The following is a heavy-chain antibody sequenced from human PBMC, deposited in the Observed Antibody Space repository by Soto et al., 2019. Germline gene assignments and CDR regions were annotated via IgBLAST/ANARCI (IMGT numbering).Heavy chain of an antibody. D-gene: IGHD1-20*01. CDR1: S. J-gene: IGHJ4*02. Sequence: SMNWVRQAPGKGLEWVSSISSSSSYIYYADSVKGRFTISRDNAKNSLYLQMNGLRAEDTAVYYCARILIIGTIRGSYFDYWGQGTLVTVSS. CDR2: ISSSSSYI. V-gene: IGHV3-21*01. CDR3: ARILIIGTIRGSYFDY.